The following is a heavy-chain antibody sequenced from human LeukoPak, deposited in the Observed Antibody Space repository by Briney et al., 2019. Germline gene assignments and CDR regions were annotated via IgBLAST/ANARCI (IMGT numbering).Heavy chain of an antibody. J-gene: IGHJ2*01. CDR2: IYFNGGST. Sequence: SETLSLTCTVSGDSISSTIYYWGWIRQPSGKGLEWIGSIYFNGGSTYYNPSLKSRATISVDTSRNQFSLMLRSVTAADTAVYYCARDLQSSGYFPVRSEDWYFDLWGRGTLVTVSS. V-gene: IGHV4-39*07. D-gene: IGHD3-22*01. CDR3: ARDLQSSGYFPVRSEDWYFDL. CDR1: GDSISSTIYY.